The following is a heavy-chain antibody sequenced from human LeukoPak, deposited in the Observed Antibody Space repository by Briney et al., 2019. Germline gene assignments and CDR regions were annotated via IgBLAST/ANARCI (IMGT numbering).Heavy chain of an antibody. D-gene: IGHD2-8*01. J-gene: IGHJ6*03. V-gene: IGHV3-66*02. CDR3: ARDGLIRGYYFMDV. Sequence: PGGSLRLSCAVSGFSVTDYYMSWVRHSPGKGLEWLSVTYIAGTTHYASSLEGRFTVSKDSSKNALFLQMNTLRPDDTAVYYCARDGLIRGYYFMDVWGNGTSVTVSS. CDR2: TYIAGTT. CDR1: GFSVTDYY.